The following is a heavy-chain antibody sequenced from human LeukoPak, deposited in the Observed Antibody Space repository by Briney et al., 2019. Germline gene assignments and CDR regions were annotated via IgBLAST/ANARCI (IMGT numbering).Heavy chain of an antibody. CDR3: ARDARKYYYDSSGYFHDY. Sequence: PGGSLRLSCAASGFTFSTYEMNWVRQAPGKGLEWVSYISRSGSTIYYADSVKGRFTISRDNSKNTLYLQMNSLRAEDTAVYYCARDARKYYYDSSGYFHDYWGQGTLVTVSS. D-gene: IGHD3-22*01. J-gene: IGHJ4*02. CDR1: GFTFSTYE. V-gene: IGHV3-48*03. CDR2: ISRSGSTI.